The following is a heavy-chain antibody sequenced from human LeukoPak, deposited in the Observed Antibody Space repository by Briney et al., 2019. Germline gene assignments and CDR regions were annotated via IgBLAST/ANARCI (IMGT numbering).Heavy chain of an antibody. V-gene: IGHV5-51*01. CDR3: ARSIAVAGTHYGLDV. CDR2: IYPGDSQT. J-gene: IGHJ6*02. Sequence: GESLKISCKGSGYSFSNYWIGWVRQMPGKGLEWMGIIYPGDSQTTYSPSFQGQVTISVDKSIRTAYLQWSSLKASDTAMYYCARSIAVAGTHYGLDVWGQGATVTVSS. D-gene: IGHD6-19*01. CDR1: GYSFSNYW.